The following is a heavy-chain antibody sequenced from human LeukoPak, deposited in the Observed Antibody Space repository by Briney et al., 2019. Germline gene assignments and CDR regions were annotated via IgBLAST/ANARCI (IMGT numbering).Heavy chain of an antibody. Sequence: PGGSLRLSCTASGFTFSSFAMSWVRQAPGKGLEWVSGISAGGGTTIYVDSVKGRFTISRDNSKNTLYLQMNSLRAEDTAVYYCARRDSSRSFDYWGQGTLVTVSS. D-gene: IGHD6-6*01. V-gene: IGHV3-23*01. CDR1: GFTFSSFA. CDR3: ARRDSSRSFDY. J-gene: IGHJ4*02. CDR2: ISAGGGTT.